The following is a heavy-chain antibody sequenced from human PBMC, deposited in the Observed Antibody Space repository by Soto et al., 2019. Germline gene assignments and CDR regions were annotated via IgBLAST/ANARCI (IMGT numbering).Heavy chain of an antibody. Sequence: SQTLSLTCTVSGGSISSYYWSWIRQPPGKGLEWIGYIYYSGSTNYSPSLKSRVTISVDTSKNQFSLKLSSVTAADTAVYYCARNVGSTTRHFDYWGQGTLVTVSS. V-gene: IGHV4-59*01. J-gene: IGHJ4*02. CDR1: GGSISSYY. D-gene: IGHD1-26*01. CDR2: IYYSGST. CDR3: ARNVGSTTRHFDY.